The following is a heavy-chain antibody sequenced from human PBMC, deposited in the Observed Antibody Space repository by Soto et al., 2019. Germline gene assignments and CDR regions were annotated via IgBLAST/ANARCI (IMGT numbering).Heavy chain of an antibody. J-gene: IGHJ3*02. CDR2: IWYDGSNK. D-gene: IGHD6-19*01. CDR1: GFTFSSYG. CDR3: AMAGRRLFSAFDI. V-gene: IGHV3-33*01. Sequence: PGGSLRLSCAASGFTFSSYGMHWVRQAPGKGLEWVAVIWYDGSNKYYADSVKGRFTISRDNSKNTLYLQMNSLRAEDTAVYYCAMAGRRLFSAFDIWGQGTMVTVSS.